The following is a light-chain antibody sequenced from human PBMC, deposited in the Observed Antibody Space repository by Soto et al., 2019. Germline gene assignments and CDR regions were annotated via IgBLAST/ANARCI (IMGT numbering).Light chain of an antibody. CDR3: TSYTSSSTLVV. Sequence: QSALTQPASVSGSPGQSVTISCTGTSSDIGYYDYVSWYQQHPGKAPKLMIYEVSNRPSGISNRFSGSKSGNTASLTISGLQADDEADYYCTSYTSSSTLVVFRTGTKVTVL. CDR2: EVS. V-gene: IGLV2-14*01. J-gene: IGLJ1*01. CDR1: SSDIGYYDY.